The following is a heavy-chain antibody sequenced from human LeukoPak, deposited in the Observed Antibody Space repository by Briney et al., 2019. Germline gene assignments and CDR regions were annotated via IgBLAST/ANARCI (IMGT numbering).Heavy chain of an antibody. CDR3: ARRAAATRAFDI. CDR2: IYPSGST. V-gene: IGHV4-4*09. Sequence: SETLSLTCTVSDDSISGYYYIWIRQPPGKGLEWIAYIYPSGSTKYNPSLESPVTVSVDTSKNQLSLRLSSVTAADTAVYYCARRAAATRAFDIWGQGTTVTVSS. CDR1: DDSISGYY. J-gene: IGHJ3*02. D-gene: IGHD6-25*01.